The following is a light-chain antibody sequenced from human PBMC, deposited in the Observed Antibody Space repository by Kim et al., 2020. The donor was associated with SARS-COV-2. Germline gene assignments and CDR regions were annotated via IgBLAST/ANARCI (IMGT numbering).Light chain of an antibody. CDR2: DVT. CDR1: SSDVGRYNY. J-gene: IGLJ2*01. CDR3: SSYAGSNDLV. Sequence: GHSGNISCTGTSSDVGRYNYISWYQHHPGKAPKLMIYDVTKRPTGVPDRFSGSKSGNTASLTVSGLQAEDEADYYCSSYAGSNDLVFGGGTKVTVL. V-gene: IGLV2-8*01.